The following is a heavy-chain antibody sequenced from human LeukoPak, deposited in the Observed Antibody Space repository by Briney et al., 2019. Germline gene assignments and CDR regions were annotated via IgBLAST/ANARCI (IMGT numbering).Heavy chain of an antibody. CDR1: GYSFTSYW. CDR3: ARGVLCSGGSCYSASFDY. Sequence: GESLKISCKGSGYSFTSYWIGWVRQMPGKGLEWMGIIYPGDSDTRYSPSFQGQVTISADKSISTAYLQWSSLKASDTAMYYCARGVLCSGGSCYSASFDYWGQGTLVTVSS. D-gene: IGHD2-15*01. V-gene: IGHV5-51*01. J-gene: IGHJ4*02. CDR2: IYPGDSDT.